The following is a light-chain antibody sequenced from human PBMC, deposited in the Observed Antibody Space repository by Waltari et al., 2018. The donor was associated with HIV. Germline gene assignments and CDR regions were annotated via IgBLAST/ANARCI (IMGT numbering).Light chain of an antibody. Sequence: QSVLTQPPSASGTPGQRVTISCSGSSYNIGSNYVYWYQQLPGTTPNRLIYRNKQRPSVIPARVSCSNSGNTATLTISGTQAMDEADYYCQAWDSGTGVVFGGGTKLTVL. CDR1: SYNIGSNY. V-gene: IGLV1-47*01. J-gene: IGLJ2*01. CDR3: QAWDSGTGVV. CDR2: RNK.